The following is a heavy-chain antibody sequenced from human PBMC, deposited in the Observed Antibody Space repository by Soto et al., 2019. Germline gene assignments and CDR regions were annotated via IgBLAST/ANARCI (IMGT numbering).Heavy chain of an antibody. CDR1: GFTFSSYA. CDR3: ANAIFDVVRGLDY. CDR2: ISGSGGST. D-gene: IGHD3-10*01. Sequence: EVQLLESGGGLVQPGGSLRLSCAASGFTFSSYAMSWVRQAPGKGLEWVSAISGSGGSTYYADSVKGRFTISRDNSKNTLYLQMSSLRAEDTAVYYCANAIFDVVRGLDYWGQGTLVTVSS. J-gene: IGHJ4*02. V-gene: IGHV3-23*01.